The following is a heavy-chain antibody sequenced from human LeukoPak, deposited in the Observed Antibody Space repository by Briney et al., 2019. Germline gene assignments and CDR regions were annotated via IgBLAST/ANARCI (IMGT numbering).Heavy chain of an antibody. CDR1: GGSISSSSYY. D-gene: IGHD6-13*01. CDR3: ASPRDSSWTGTGFGY. J-gene: IGHJ4*02. CDR2: IYYSGST. V-gene: IGHV4-39*01. Sequence: SETLSLTCTVSGGSISSSSYYWGWIRQPPGKGLEWIGSIYYSGSTYYNPSLKSRVTISVDTSKNQFSLKLSSVTAADTAVYYCASPRDSSWTGTGFGYWGQGTLVTVSS.